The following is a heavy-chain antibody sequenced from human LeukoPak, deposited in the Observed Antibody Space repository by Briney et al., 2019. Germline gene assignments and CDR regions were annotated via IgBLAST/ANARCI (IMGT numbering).Heavy chain of an antibody. Sequence: GGSLRLSCAASGFTFSTYWMSWVRQLPGKGLQWVANINEDGSEKDYVDSVKGRFTISRDNAKNSLYLQMDSLRAEDTVVYYCARDYGGRLGYFDYWGQGTLVTVSS. CDR2: INEDGSEK. CDR3: ARDYGGRLGYFDY. D-gene: IGHD4-23*01. J-gene: IGHJ4*02. V-gene: IGHV3-7*01. CDR1: GFTFSTYW.